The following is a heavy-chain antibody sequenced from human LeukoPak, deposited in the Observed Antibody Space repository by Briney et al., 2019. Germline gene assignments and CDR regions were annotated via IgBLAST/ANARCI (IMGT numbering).Heavy chain of an antibody. V-gene: IGHV4-4*07. CDR1: GGSISSYY. Sequence: SETLSLTCTVSGGSISSYYWSWIRQPAGKGLEWIGRIYPSGSTNYNASLKSRVSMSVDTSKNQFSLKLSSVTAADTAVFYCARENSGSYREFDYWGQGTLVTVSS. CDR3: ARENSGSYREFDY. J-gene: IGHJ4*02. D-gene: IGHD1-26*01. CDR2: IYPSGST.